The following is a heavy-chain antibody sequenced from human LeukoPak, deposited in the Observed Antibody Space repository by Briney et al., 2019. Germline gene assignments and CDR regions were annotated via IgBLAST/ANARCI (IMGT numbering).Heavy chain of an antibody. Sequence: PSETLSLTCTVSGGSISSSSYYWGWIRQPPGKGLEWIGSIYYSGSTYYNPSLKSRVTISVDTSKNQFSLKLSSVTAADTAVYYCAARDEKVYWGQGTLVTVSS. J-gene: IGHJ4*02. D-gene: IGHD2-21*02. CDR3: AARDEKVY. CDR1: GGSISSSSYY. V-gene: IGHV4-39*07. CDR2: IYYSGST.